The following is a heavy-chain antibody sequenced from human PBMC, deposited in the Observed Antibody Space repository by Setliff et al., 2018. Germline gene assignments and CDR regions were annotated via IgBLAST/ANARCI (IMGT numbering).Heavy chain of an antibody. D-gene: IGHD2-15*01. CDR2: IYHSGST. V-gene: IGHV4-38-2*01. CDR3: ARRHCSGGSCYSLNYFDY. J-gene: IGHJ4*02. Sequence: SETLSLTCAVSGYFISSGYYWGWIRQPPGKGLEWIGSIYHSGSTYYNPSLKSRVTISVDTSKKQFSLKLSPVTAADTAVYYCARRHCSGGSCYSLNYFDYWGQGTLVTVSS. CDR1: GYFISSGYY.